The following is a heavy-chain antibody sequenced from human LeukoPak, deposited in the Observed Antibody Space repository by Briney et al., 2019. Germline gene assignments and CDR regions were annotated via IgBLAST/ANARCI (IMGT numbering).Heavy chain of an antibody. V-gene: IGHV3-9*01. CDR1: GFTFDDYA. CDR3: AKDSVLGAFDI. J-gene: IGHJ3*02. Sequence: RTGGSLRLSYAASGFTFDDYAMHWVRQAPGKGLEWVSGISWNSGSIGYADSVKGRFTISRDNAKNSLYLQMNSLRAEDTALYYCAKDSVLGAFDIWGQGTMVTVSS. D-gene: IGHD1-14*01. CDR2: ISWNSGSI.